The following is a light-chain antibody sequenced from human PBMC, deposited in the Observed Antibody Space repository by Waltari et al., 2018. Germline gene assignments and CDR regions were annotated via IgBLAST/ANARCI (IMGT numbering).Light chain of an antibody. CDR3: MEARQTPT. CDR2: MAS. Sequence: DIVMTQSPLSLSVTPGEPASISCSSSQSLLHSDGYNSLDWYLQKPGQSPQLLIYMASNRPSGVPDRCSGSGSGTDFTLKISGVEAEDVGVYYCMEARQTPTFGQGTKVEIK. J-gene: IGKJ1*01. V-gene: IGKV2-28*01. CDR1: QSLLHSDGYNS.